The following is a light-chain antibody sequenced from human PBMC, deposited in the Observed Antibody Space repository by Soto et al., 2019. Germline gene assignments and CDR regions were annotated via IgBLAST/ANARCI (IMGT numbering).Light chain of an antibody. Sequence: ALAQPRSVSGSPGQSVAISCTGTSSDVGGYNYVSWYQQHPGKAPKLMIYDVTKRPSGVPDRFSGSSSGNTASLTISGLQAEDEADYFCCSYAGSYSYVFGTGTKVTLL. CDR3: CSYAGSYSYV. CDR2: DVT. V-gene: IGLV2-11*01. J-gene: IGLJ1*01. CDR1: SSDVGGYNY.